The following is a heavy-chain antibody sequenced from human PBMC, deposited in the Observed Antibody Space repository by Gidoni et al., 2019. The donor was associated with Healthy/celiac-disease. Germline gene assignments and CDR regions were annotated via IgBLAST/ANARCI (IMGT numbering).Heavy chain of an antibody. CDR3: AKAKQQLRYYYGMDV. CDR2: ISWDGGST. J-gene: IGHJ6*02. CDR1: GFTFDAYT. V-gene: IGHV3-43*01. D-gene: IGHD6-13*01. Sequence: EVQLVESGGVVVQPGGSLRLSCAASGFTFDAYTMHWVRQAPGKGLEWVSLISWDGGSTYYADSVKGRFTISRDNSKNSLYLQMNSLRTEDTALYYCAKAKQQLRYYYGMDVWGQGTTVTVSS.